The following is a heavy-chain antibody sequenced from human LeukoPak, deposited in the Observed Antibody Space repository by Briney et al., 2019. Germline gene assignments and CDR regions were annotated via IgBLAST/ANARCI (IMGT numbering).Heavy chain of an antibody. CDR3: ASMPLGYCSSTSCVYYYYMDV. V-gene: IGHV1-69*13. CDR1: GGTFSSYA. Sequence: SVKVSCKASGGTFSSYAISWVRQAPGQGLEWMGGIIPIFGTANYAQKFQGRVTITADESTSTAYMELSSLRSEDTAVYYCASMPLGYCSSTSCVYYYYMDVWGKGTTVTVSS. CDR2: IIPIFGTA. D-gene: IGHD2-2*01. J-gene: IGHJ6*03.